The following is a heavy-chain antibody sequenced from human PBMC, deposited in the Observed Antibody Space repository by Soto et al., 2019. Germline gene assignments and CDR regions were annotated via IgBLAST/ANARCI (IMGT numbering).Heavy chain of an antibody. CDR3: AISGYSSGWYGYFQH. CDR1: GFTFSSYA. J-gene: IGHJ1*01. Sequence: EVQLLESGGGLVQPGGSLRLSCAASGFTFSSYAMSWVRQAPGKGLEWVSAISGSGGSTYYADSVKGRFTISRDNSKNTLYLQMNRLRAEDTAVYYCAISGYSSGWYGYFQHWGQGTLVTVSS. CDR2: ISGSGGST. V-gene: IGHV3-23*01. D-gene: IGHD6-19*01.